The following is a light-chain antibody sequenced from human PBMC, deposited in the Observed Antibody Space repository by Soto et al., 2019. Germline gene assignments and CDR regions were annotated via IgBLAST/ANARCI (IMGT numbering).Light chain of an antibody. CDR1: QSVSSSY. CDR2: GAS. V-gene: IGKV3-20*01. J-gene: IGKJ1*01. CDR3: QQYGSSPWT. Sequence: EIVLTQSPGTLSLSPGERATLSCRASQSVSSSYLAWYQQKPGQAPSPLIYGASSRAIGIPDRFSGSGSGTDFTLTISRLEPEDFAVYYCQQYGSSPWTFGQGTKVAIK.